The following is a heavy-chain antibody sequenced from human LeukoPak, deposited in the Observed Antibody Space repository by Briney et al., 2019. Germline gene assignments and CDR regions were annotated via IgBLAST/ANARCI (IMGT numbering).Heavy chain of an antibody. D-gene: IGHD3-3*01. Sequence: SVKVSCKASGGTFSSYAISWVRQAPGQGLEWMGGIIPIFGTANYAQKFQGRVTITADESTSTAYMELSSLRSEDTAVYYCARDGPYFCSGFCYLAYWGQGTLVTVSS. CDR2: IIPIFGTA. V-gene: IGHV1-69*13. CDR1: GGTFSSYA. CDR3: ARDGPYFCSGFCYLAY. J-gene: IGHJ4*02.